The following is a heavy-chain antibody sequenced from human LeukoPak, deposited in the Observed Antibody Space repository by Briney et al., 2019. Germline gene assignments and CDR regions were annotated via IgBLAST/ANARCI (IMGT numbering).Heavy chain of an antibody. CDR3: ARASGYSGYEFDY. CDR2: IYYSGST. D-gene: IGHD5-12*01. V-gene: IGHV4-59*12. CDR1: GGSISSYY. Sequence: SETLSLTCTVSGGSISSYYWSWIRQPPGKGLEWIGYIYYSGSTNYNPSLKSRVTISVDTSKNQFSLKLSSVTAADTAVYYCARASGYSGYEFDYWGQGTLVTVSS. J-gene: IGHJ4*02.